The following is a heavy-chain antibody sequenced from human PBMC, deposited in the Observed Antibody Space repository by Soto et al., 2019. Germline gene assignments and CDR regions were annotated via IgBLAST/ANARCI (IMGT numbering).Heavy chain of an antibody. Sequence: QVQLVQSGAEVKKPGASVKVSCKASGYTFTSYGISWVRQAPGQGLEWMGWISAYNGNTNFAQKLQGRVTMTTDTSPSTAYMELRGLRSDDTAVYYCASFVTGPAAMPVYWGQGTLVTVSS. CDR3: ASFVTGPAAMPVY. J-gene: IGHJ4*02. CDR1: GYTFTSYG. D-gene: IGHD2-2*01. CDR2: ISAYNGNT. V-gene: IGHV1-18*01.